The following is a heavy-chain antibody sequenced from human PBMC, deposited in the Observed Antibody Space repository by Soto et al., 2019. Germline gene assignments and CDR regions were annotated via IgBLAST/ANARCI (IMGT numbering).Heavy chain of an antibody. V-gene: IGHV3-23*01. J-gene: IGHJ1*01. Sequence: VGSLRLSCAASGFTFSSYAMSWVRQAPGKGLEWVSAISGSGGSTYYADSVKGRFTISRDNSKNTLYLQMNSLRAEDTAVYYCAKDGGIAARLKYFQHWGQGTLVTVSS. CDR1: GFTFSSYA. CDR3: AKDGGIAARLKYFQH. D-gene: IGHD6-6*01. CDR2: ISGSGGST.